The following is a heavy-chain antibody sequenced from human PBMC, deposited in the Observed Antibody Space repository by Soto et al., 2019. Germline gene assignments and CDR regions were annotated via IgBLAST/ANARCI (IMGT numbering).Heavy chain of an antibody. CDR1: GFTVSSNY. CDR2: IYSGGST. J-gene: IGHJ6*02. V-gene: IGHV3-53*01. D-gene: IGHD2-21*02. Sequence: VGSLRLSCAASGFTVSSNYMSWARQAPGKGLEWVSVIYSGGSTYYADSVKGRFTISRDNSKNTLYLQMNSLRAEDTAVYYCARDLYCGGDCYYAYYYYGMDAWGQGTTVTVSS. CDR3: ARDLYCGGDCYYAYYYYGMDA.